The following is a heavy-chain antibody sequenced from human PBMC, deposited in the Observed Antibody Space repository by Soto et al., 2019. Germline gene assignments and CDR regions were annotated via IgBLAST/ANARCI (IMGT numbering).Heavy chain of an antibody. V-gene: IGHV4-39*01. CDR1: GDSISSTNHY. J-gene: IGHJ6*02. CDR3: ARRVPHYYYGMDV. CDR2: IYYIGIT. Sequence: SETLSLTCTVSGDSISSTNHYWGWIRQPPGKGLEWIGSIYYIGITYYNPSLKSRVTISVDTSKNQFSLKLNSVTAADAAVYYCARRVPHYYYGMDVWGQGTTVTVSS.